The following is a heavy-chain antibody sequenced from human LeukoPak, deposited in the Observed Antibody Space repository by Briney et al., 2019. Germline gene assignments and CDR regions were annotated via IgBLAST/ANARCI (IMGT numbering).Heavy chain of an antibody. Sequence: ASVKVSCKASGYTFTSYAMHWVRQAPGQRLEWMGWINAGNGNTKYSQKFQGRVTITRDTSAGTAYMELSSLRSEDTAVYYCASRRPRPHYDSSELDYWGQGTLVTVSS. CDR2: INAGNGNT. J-gene: IGHJ4*02. CDR3: ASRRPRPHYDSSELDY. CDR1: GYTFTSYA. V-gene: IGHV1-3*01. D-gene: IGHD3-22*01.